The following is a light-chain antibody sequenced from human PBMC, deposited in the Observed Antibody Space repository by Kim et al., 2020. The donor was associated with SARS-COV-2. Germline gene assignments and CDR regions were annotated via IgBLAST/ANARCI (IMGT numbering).Light chain of an antibody. J-gene: IGKJ4*01. CDR2: DAF. CDR3: QQYGNSLT. V-gene: IGKV3-20*01. CDR1: QSVSGSY. Sequence: APGASANLSYRASQSVSGSYLAWYQQRPGQAPRLLIYDAFNRAPGSQDRFRGGGSGTGFTLTISRLEPEEFAVYYCQQYGNSLTFGGGTKVDIK.